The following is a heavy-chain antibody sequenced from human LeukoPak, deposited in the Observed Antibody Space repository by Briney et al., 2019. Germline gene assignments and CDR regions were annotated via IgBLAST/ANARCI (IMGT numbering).Heavy chain of an antibody. CDR2: IKSTTDGWTT. CDR1: GFPLWNAW. D-gene: IGHD3-3*01. J-gene: IGHJ4*02. CDR3: STDSFWSGITAD. Sequence: NPGGPLRLSCAASGFPLWNAWMSWVREARGKGLEWVGCIKSTTDGWTTDYAAPVKGRFTISRDDSNNTLYLQMNSLKTEDTAVYYCSTDSFWSGITADWGQGTLVTVSS. V-gene: IGHV3-15*01.